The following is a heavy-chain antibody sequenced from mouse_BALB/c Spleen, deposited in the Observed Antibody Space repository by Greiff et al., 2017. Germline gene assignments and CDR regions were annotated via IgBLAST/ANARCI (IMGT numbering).Heavy chain of an antibody. CDR1: GYSITSGYS. J-gene: IGHJ3*01. V-gene: IGHV3-1*02. CDR3: ARTSAKYGNYEGAY. D-gene: IGHD2-10*02. Sequence: EVKLQESGPDLVKPSQSLSLTCTVTGYSITSGYSWHWIRQFPGNKLEWMGYIHYSGSTNYNPSLKSRISITRDTSKNQFFLQLNSVTTEDTATYYCARTSAKYGNYEGAYWGQGTLVTVSA. CDR2: IHYSGST.